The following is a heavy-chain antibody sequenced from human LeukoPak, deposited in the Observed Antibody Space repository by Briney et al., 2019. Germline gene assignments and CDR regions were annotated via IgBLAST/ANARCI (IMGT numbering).Heavy chain of an antibody. J-gene: IGHJ3*02. CDR1: GGSISSYY. V-gene: IGHV4-59*08. CDR3: ARQGYDILTGYIDAFDI. Sequence: SETLSLTCTVSGGSISSYYWSWIRPPPGKGLEWIGYISYSGSINYNPSLKSRVTISIDTSKNQFSLKLRSVTAADTAIYYCARQGYDILTGYIDAFDIWGQGTMVTVSS. CDR2: ISYSGSI. D-gene: IGHD3-9*01.